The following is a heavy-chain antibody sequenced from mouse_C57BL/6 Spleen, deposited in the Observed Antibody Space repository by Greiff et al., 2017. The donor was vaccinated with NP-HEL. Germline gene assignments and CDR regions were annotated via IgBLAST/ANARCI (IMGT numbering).Heavy chain of an antibody. CDR3: ASEDGYYFDY. V-gene: IGHV5-17*01. CDR1: GFTFSDYG. Sequence: DVKLQESGGGLVKPGGSLKLSCAASGFTFSDYGMHWVRQAPEKGLEWVAYISSGSSTIYYADSVKGRFTISRDNAKNTLFLQMTSLRSEDTAMYYCASEDGYYFDYWGQGTTLTVSS. CDR2: ISSGSSTI. J-gene: IGHJ2*01. D-gene: IGHD2-3*01.